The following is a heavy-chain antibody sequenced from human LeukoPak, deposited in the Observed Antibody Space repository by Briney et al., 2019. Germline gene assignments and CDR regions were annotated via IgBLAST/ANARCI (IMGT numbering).Heavy chain of an antibody. D-gene: IGHD4-17*01. CDR1: GFTFSSYG. V-gene: IGHV3-30*18. J-gene: IGHJ3*02. CDR2: ISYDGSNK. CDR3: AKAKYKRYGLDAFDT. Sequence: GGSLRLSCAASGFTFSSYGMHWVRQAPGKGLEWVAVISYDGSNKYYADSVKGRFTISRDNSKDTLYLQMNSLRPEDTALYYCAKAKYKRYGLDAFDTWGQGTMVTVSS.